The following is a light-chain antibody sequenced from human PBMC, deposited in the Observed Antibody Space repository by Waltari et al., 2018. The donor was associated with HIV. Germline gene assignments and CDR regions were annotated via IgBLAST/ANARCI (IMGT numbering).Light chain of an antibody. CDR3: ATWDHSLDGVV. CDR1: SSNIADNY. CDR2: AYG. J-gene: IGLJ3*02. Sequence: QSVLTQPPSVSAAPGQKVSISCSGRSSNIADNYVSWYKRLPGAGPKLHTYAYGGRPSGTPGRFSASNSGTSATLVITGVQTEDEGDYFCATWDHSLDGVVFGGGTTLSVL. V-gene: IGLV1-51*01.